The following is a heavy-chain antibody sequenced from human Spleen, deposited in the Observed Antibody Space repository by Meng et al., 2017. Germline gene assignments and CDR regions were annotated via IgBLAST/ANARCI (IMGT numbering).Heavy chain of an antibody. CDR1: GGSFSGYY. CDR3: ARGTSRVLRFLEWSSYFDY. CDR2: INHSGST. D-gene: IGHD3-3*01. J-gene: IGHJ4*02. V-gene: IGHV4-34*01. Sequence: QVQLQPWGAWLLKPSETLSLTCAVYGGSFSGYYWSWIRQPPGKGLEWIGEINHSGSTNYNPSLKSRVTISVDTSKNQFSLKLSSVTAADTAVYYCARGTSRVLRFLEWSSYFDYWGQGTLVTVSS.